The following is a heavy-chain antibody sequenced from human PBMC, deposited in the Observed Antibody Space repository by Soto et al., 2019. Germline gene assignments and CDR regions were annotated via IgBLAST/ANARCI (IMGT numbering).Heavy chain of an antibody. J-gene: IGHJ4*02. D-gene: IGHD5-18*01. Sequence: QVQPVESGGGVVQPGRSLRLSCAASGFTFSSYGMHWVRQAPGKGLEWVAVISYDGSNKYYADSVKGRFTISRDNSKNTLYLQMNSLRAEDTAVYYCAKEEPNTANRYVSHPLHYWGQGTLVTVSS. CDR1: GFTFSSYG. V-gene: IGHV3-30*18. CDR3: AKEEPNTANRYVSHPLHY. CDR2: ISYDGSNK.